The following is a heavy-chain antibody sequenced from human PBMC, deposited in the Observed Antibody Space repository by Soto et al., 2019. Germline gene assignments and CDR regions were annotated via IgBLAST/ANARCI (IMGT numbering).Heavy chain of an antibody. J-gene: IGHJ4*02. CDR3: ARDREKQWLVHSRLCYFDY. Sequence: QVQLVQSGAEVKKPGASVKVSCKASGYTFTSYGISWVRQAPGQGLEWMGWISAYNGNTNDAQKLQGRVTMTTDTSTSTAYMELRSLRSDDTAVYYCARDREKQWLVHSRLCYFDYWGQGTLVTVSS. CDR1: GYTFTSYG. D-gene: IGHD6-19*01. V-gene: IGHV1-18*01. CDR2: ISAYNGNT.